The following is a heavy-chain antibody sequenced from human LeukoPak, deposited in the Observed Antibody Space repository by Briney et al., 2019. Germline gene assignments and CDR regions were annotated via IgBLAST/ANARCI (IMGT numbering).Heavy chain of an antibody. CDR1: GGSISSGSYY. Sequence: SETLSLTCTVSGGSISSGSYYWSWIRQPAGKGLEWIGRINTSGSTSYNPSLKSRVTISIDTSKNQFSLKLSSVTAADKAVYYCARGRWTSSNNNWFDPWGQGTLVTVSS. D-gene: IGHD2/OR15-2a*01. CDR3: ARGRWTSSNNNWFDP. CDR2: INTSGST. J-gene: IGHJ5*02. V-gene: IGHV4-61*02.